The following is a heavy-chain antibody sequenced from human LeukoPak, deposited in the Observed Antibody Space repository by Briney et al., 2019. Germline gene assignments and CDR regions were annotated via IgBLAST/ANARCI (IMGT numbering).Heavy chain of an antibody. J-gene: IGHJ2*01. CDR1: GFTFSNYG. CDR2: IWSDESNK. CDR3: ARGVVGATTGWYFDL. Sequence: GGSLRLSCAASGFTFSNYGMHWVRQAPGKGLEWVAVIWSDESNKYYADSVKGRFTISRDNFKNTLYLHMNRLRAEDTTVYYCARGVVGATTGWYFDLWGRGTLVTDSS. D-gene: IGHD1-26*01. V-gene: IGHV3-33*01.